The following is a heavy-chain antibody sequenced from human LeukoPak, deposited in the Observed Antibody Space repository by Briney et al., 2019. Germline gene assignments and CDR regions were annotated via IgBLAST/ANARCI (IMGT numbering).Heavy chain of an antibody. J-gene: IGHJ5*02. CDR2: INHSGTT. CDR3: VKNNWCDP. V-gene: IGHV4-34*01. CDR1: GGSFSAYY. Sequence: SETLSLTCAAYGGSFSAYYWSWIRQPPGKGLEWIGEINHSGTTKCNPSLKSRVTISVDTSENQFSLKLSSVTAADTAVYYCVKNNWCDPWGQGALVTVSS.